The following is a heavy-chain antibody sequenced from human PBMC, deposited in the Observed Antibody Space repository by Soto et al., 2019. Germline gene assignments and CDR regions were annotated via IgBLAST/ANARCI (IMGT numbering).Heavy chain of an antibody. D-gene: IGHD5-18*01. V-gene: IGHV4-34*01. CDR3: ARGVQLWRYYFDY. CDR1: GGSFSGYY. CDR2: INHSGST. Sequence: QVQLQQWDAGLLKPSETLSLTCAVYGGSFSGYYWSWIRQPPGKGLEWIGEINHSGSTNYNPSLKSRVTISVDTSKNQFSLKLSSVTAADTAVYYCARGVQLWRYYFDYWGQGTLVTVSS. J-gene: IGHJ4*02.